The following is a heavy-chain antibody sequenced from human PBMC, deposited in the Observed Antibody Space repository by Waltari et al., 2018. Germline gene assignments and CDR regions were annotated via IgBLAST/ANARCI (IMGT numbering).Heavy chain of an antibody. V-gene: IGHV5-51*01. J-gene: IGHJ4*02. CDR3: ARHVASSRWSHFDY. CDR2: YYPRHPDA. CDR1: GYSFSNYW. D-gene: IGHD6-6*01. Sequence: EVQLVQSGAEVKKPGESLKISCQGSGYSFSNYWIGWVRQMPGKGLEWMGIYYPRHPDARYSPSCQGPVTLSADKSISTAYLQWSSLKASYTAIYFCARHVASSRWSHFDYWGQGTLVTVSS.